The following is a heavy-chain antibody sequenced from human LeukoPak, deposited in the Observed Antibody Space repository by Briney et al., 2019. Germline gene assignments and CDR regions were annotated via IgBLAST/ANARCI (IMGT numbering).Heavy chain of an antibody. CDR1: GYTFTSYD. J-gene: IGHJ4*02. CDR3: ARVAMVSGMINY. D-gene: IGHD2-8*01. V-gene: IGHV1-8*03. Sequence: ASVKVSCKASGYTFTSYDINWVRQATGQGLEWMGWMNPNSGNTGYAQKFQGRVTITRNTSISTAYMELSSLRSEDTAVYYCARVAMVSGMINYWGQGTLVTVSS. CDR2: MNPNSGNT.